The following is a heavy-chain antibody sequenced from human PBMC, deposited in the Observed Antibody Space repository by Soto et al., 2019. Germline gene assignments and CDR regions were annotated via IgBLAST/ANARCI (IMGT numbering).Heavy chain of an antibody. Sequence: QLQLQESGPGLVKPSETLSLTCTVSGGPISSSSYYWGWIRQPSGKGLEWIGSIYYSGSTYYNPSLKXXVXIXADTAKNQSSLKLSSVTAADTAVYYCASSYGDYVSYWGQGTLVTVSS. V-gene: IGHV4-39*01. CDR3: ASSYGDYVSY. J-gene: IGHJ4*02. CDR2: IYYSGST. D-gene: IGHD4-17*01. CDR1: GGPISSSSYY.